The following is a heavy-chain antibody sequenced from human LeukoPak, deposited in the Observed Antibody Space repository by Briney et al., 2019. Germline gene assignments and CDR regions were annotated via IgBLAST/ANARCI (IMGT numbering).Heavy chain of an antibody. V-gene: IGHV1-18*01. CDR1: GYTFTSYG. CDR2: ISAYNGNT. D-gene: IGHD3-10*01. CDR3: ARTLPRITMVRGVIGGYYMDV. J-gene: IGHJ6*03. Sequence: GASVKVSCKASGYTFTSYGISWVRQAPGQGLEWMGWISAYNGNTNYAQKLQGRVTMTTDTSTSTAYMELRSLRSDDTAVYYCARTLPRITMVRGVIGGYYMDVWGKGTTVTVSS.